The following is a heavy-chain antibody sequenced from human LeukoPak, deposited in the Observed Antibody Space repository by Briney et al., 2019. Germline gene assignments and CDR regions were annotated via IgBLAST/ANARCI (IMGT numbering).Heavy chain of an antibody. Sequence: GASVKVSCKASGYTFTSYYMHWVRQAPGQGLEWMGWVSVYNDNTNYAQKLQGRVTMTTDTSTNTAYMELRSLRSDDTAVYYCARRWADRVVRGEDDYYHMDVWGKGTTVTISS. D-gene: IGHD3-10*01. J-gene: IGHJ6*03. CDR3: ARRWADRVVRGEDDYYHMDV. CDR1: GYTFTSYY. CDR2: VSVYNDNT. V-gene: IGHV1-18*04.